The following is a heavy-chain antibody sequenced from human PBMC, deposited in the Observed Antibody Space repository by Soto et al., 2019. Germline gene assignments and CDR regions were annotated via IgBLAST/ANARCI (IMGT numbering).Heavy chain of an antibody. CDR2: IYYTGTT. CDR1: GTSIRGYY. J-gene: IGHJ4*02. D-gene: IGHD3-10*01. CDR3: AREVSSFGSNHFDS. V-gene: IGHV4-59*01. Sequence: SETLSLTCSVSGTSIRGYYWTWIRQPPGKGLEWIGYIYYTGTTKYNPSLKSRVPISVDTSKNQFSLRLNSVTAADTAVYYCAREVSSFGSNHFDSWGQGALVTVSS.